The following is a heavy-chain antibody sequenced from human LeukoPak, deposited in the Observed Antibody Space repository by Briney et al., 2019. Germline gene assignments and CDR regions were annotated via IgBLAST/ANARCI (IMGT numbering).Heavy chain of an antibody. CDR1: GFTFSSYA. Sequence: GGSLRLSCAASGFTFSSYAMSWVRQAPGKGLEWVSAISGSGGSTYYADSVKGRFTISRDNSKNTLYLQMNSLRAEDTAVYYCAKMSAYLLWFGELLSFFDYWGQGTLVTVSS. V-gene: IGHV3-23*01. D-gene: IGHD3-10*01. CDR2: ISGSGGST. J-gene: IGHJ4*02. CDR3: AKMSAYLLWFGELLSFFDY.